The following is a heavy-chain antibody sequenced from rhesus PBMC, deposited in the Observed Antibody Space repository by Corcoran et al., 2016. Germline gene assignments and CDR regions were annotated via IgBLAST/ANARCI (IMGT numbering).Heavy chain of an antibody. Sequence: EVQLVESGGGLAKPGGSLRLSCVASGFTFSSYWTNWGRQTPGKGLEWISAINSGGGSTYYADSVKGRFTISRDNSKNTLSLQMNSLRAEDTAVYYCAKDSSSGWYVGYFDYWGQGVLVTVSS. CDR2: INSGGGST. J-gene: IGHJ4*01. CDR3: AKDSSSGWYVGYFDY. V-gene: IGHV3S42*01. D-gene: IGHD6-31*01. CDR1: GFTFSSYW.